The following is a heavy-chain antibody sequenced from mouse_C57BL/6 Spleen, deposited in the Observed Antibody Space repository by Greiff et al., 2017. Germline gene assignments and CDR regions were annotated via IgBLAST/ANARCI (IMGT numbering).Heavy chain of an antibody. V-gene: IGHV1-69*01. Sequence: VQLQQPGAELVMPGASVKLSCKASGYTFTSYWMHWVKQRPGQGLEWIGEIDPSDSYTNYNQKFKGKSTLTVDKSSSTAYMQLSSLTSEDSAVYYTASDDEVFAYWGQGTLVTVSA. J-gene: IGHJ3*01. CDR3: ASDDEVFAY. D-gene: IGHD2-12*01. CDR1: GYTFTSYW. CDR2: IDPSDSYT.